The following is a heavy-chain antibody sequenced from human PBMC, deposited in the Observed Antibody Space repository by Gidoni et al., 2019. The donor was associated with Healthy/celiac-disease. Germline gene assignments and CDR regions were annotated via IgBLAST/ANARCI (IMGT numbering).Heavy chain of an antibody. CDR1: GGSFSGYY. CDR3: AGGFTVKGLFDY. D-gene: IGHD4-17*01. CDR2: INHSGST. Sequence: QVQLQQWGAGLLKPSETLSLTCAVYGGSFSGYYWSWIRQPPGKGLEWIGEINHSGSTNYNPSLKSRVTISVDTSKNQFSLKLSSVTAADTAVYYCAGGFTVKGLFDYWGQGTLVTVSS. V-gene: IGHV4-34*01. J-gene: IGHJ4*02.